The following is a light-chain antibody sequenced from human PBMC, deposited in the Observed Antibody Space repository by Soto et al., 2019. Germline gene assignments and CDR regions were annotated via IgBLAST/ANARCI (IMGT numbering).Light chain of an antibody. CDR2: GAS. J-gene: IGKJ1*01. CDR3: QQYGSSPQT. Sequence: EIVLTQSPGTLSLSPGERATLSCRASQSVSSSYLAWYQQKPGQAPRLLIYGASSRATGNPDRFSGSGSGTDLTLTISRLEPEDFAVYYCQQYGSSPQTFGQGTKVDIK. CDR1: QSVSSSY. V-gene: IGKV3-20*01.